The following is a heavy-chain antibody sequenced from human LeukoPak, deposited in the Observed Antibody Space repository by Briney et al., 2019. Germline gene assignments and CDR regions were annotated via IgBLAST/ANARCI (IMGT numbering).Heavy chain of an antibody. CDR2: ISGSGGST. D-gene: IGHD1-26*01. CDR1: GFTFSSYG. CDR3: AKAGYSGSYKYYFDY. V-gene: IGHV3-23*01. J-gene: IGHJ4*02. Sequence: PGGSLRLSCAASGFTFSSYGMSWVRQAPGKGLEWVSAISGSGGSTYYADSVKGRFTISRDNSKNTLYLQMNSLRAEDTAVYYCAKAGYSGSYKYYFDYWGQGTLVTVSS.